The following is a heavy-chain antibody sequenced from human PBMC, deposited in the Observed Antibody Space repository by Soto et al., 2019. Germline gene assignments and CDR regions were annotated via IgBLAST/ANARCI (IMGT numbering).Heavy chain of an antibody. CDR2: IDGSGTTK. CDR1: GFTFNDFE. CDR3: ARGFGRFNY. D-gene: IGHD3-10*01. Sequence: EVQLLESGGGLVQPGGSLRLSCGVSGFTFNDFEMNWVRQAPGKGLEWLAYIDGSGTTKKYADSVRGRFTISRDNPNTSLFRQMRSLSAADTAIYYCARGFGRFNYWGQGPLVSVSS. J-gene: IGHJ4*02. V-gene: IGHV3-48*03.